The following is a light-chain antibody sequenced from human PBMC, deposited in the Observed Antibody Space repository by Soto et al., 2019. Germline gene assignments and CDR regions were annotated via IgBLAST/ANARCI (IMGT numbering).Light chain of an antibody. J-gene: IGKJ2*01. CDR2: GAS. V-gene: IGKV3-15*01. Sequence: EIVMTQSPATLSVSTGERATLSCRASQSVSSNLAWYQQKPGQAPRLVIYGASTRATGIPARFSGSGSGTDFTLTISSLQSEDFAVYYCQQYNNWPPYTFGQGTKVDIK. CDR1: QSVSSN. CDR3: QQYNNWPPYT.